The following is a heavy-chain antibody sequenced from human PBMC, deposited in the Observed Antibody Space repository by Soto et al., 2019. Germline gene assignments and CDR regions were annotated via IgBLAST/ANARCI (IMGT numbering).Heavy chain of an antibody. V-gene: IGHV4-38-2*01. Sequence: PSETLSLTFAVSGYSISSGYYWGWIRQPPGKRLEWIGSIYHGGSTYYNPSLKSRVTISIDTSKNQFSLRLSSVNAADTAVYYCARIPYSSSWYLDYWGQGTLVTVSS. D-gene: IGHD6-13*01. J-gene: IGHJ4*02. CDR1: GYSISSGYY. CDR3: ARIPYSSSWYLDY. CDR2: IYHGGST.